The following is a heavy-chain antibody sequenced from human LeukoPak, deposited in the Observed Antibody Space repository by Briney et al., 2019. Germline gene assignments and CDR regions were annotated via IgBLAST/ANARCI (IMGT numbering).Heavy chain of an antibody. CDR1: GGSISSYY. J-gene: IGHJ3*02. Sequence: SETLPLTCTVSGGSISSYYWSWIRQPPGKGLEWIGYIYYSGSTNYNPSLKSRVTISVDTSKNQFSLKLSSVTAADTAVYYCARYDYVWGSYRRTVGQHDAFDIWGQGTMVTVSS. CDR3: ARYDYVWGSYRRTVGQHDAFDI. CDR2: IYYSGST. V-gene: IGHV4-59*01. D-gene: IGHD3-16*01.